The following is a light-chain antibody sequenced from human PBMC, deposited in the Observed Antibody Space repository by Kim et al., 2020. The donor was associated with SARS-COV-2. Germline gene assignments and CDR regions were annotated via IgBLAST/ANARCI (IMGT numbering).Light chain of an antibody. Sequence: SVSPGKTASITCSGDKWGEENVCWYQQKPGQSPVVVNYQHTKRSSGIPDRFSGSKSGNTATLTISGTQAMDEADYSCQVWDRSTVVFGGGTQLTVL. V-gene: IGLV3-1*01. J-gene: IGLJ2*01. CDR3: QVWDRSTVV. CDR2: QHT. CDR1: KWGEEN.